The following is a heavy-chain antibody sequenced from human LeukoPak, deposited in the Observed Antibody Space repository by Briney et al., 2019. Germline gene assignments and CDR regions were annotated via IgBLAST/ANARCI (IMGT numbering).Heavy chain of an antibody. CDR1: GGSISSGGYH. V-gene: IGHV4-39*05. J-gene: IGHJ4*02. Sequence: PSQTPSLTCTVSGGSISSGGYHWGWIRQPPGKGLEWIGSIYYSGSTYYNPSLKSRVTISVDTSKNQFSLEVRSVTATDTAVYYCATYLSATCYFDYWGQGTLVTVSS. D-gene: IGHD1-1*01. CDR2: IYYSGST. CDR3: ATYLSATCYFDY.